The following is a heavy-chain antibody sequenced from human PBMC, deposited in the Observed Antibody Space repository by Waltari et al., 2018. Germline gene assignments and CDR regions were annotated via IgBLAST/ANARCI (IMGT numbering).Heavy chain of an antibody. CDR1: GGSIYNYF. CDR2: IRHTGIT. Sequence: QVQLQESGPGLVKPSETLSLTCSVSGGSIYNYFWNWIRQPPGKGLQWIGYIRHTGITKSNPSFNSRVTMAVDTSKSQISLRLTSVSATDTAVYYCARWDSPGRYFGDWGQGTPVTVSS. D-gene: IGHD1-20*01. J-gene: IGHJ4*02. V-gene: IGHV4-59*08. CDR3: ARWDSPGRYFGD.